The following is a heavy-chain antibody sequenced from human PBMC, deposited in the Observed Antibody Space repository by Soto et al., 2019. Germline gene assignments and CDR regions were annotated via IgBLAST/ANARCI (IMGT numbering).Heavy chain of an antibody. CDR2: IIPIFGTA. CDR3: AIEYSSSPPYYPIGD. J-gene: IGHJ4*02. D-gene: IGHD6-6*01. CDR1: GGTFSSYS. V-gene: IGHV1-69*01. Sequence: QVQLVQSGAEVKKPGSSVKVSCKASGGTFSSYSISWVRQAPGQGLEWMGGIIPIFGTANYAQKFQGRVTITADESTSTAYMELSSLRYEDTAVYYCAIEYSSSPPYYPIGDCGQGTLVTVSS.